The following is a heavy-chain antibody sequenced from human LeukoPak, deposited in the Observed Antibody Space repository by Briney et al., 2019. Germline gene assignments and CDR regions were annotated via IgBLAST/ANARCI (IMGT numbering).Heavy chain of an antibody. D-gene: IGHD3-16*02. CDR2: ISGSGGST. Sequence: HAGGSLRLSCAASGFTFSSYAMSWVRQAPGKGLEWVSAISGSGGSTYYADSVKGRFTISRDNSKNTLYLQMNSLRAEDTAVYYCAKDGVYYDCVWGSYRPFPFDYWGQGTLVTVSS. J-gene: IGHJ4*02. CDR3: AKDGVYYDCVWGSYRPFPFDY. CDR1: GFTFSSYA. V-gene: IGHV3-23*01.